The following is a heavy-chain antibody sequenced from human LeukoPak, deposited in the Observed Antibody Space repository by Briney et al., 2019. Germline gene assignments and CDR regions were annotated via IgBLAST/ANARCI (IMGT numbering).Heavy chain of an antibody. Sequence: SETLSLTRTVSGGSITSHYWSWIRQAPGKGLEWIGFIYYSGRTKYNPSLQSRVTISLGTSEKKFSLKVTSVTAADTAVYYCTRLLDNDSSGDPDTFDMWGQGTVVTVSS. J-gene: IGHJ3*02. CDR3: TRLLDNDSSGDPDTFDM. CDR1: GGSITSHY. CDR2: IYYSGRT. D-gene: IGHD3-22*01. V-gene: IGHV4-59*08.